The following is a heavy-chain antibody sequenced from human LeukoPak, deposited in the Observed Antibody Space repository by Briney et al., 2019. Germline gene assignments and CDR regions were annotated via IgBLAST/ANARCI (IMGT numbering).Heavy chain of an antibody. D-gene: IGHD7-27*01. V-gene: IGHV3-23*01. CDR3: AKSTKTKLLGKSSDYG. CDR2: ISGSGGST. Sequence: PGGSLRLSCAASGFTFSSYGMHWVRQAPGKGLEWVSAISGSGGSTYYADSVKGRFTISRDNSKNTLYLQMNSLRAEDTAVYYCAKSTKTKLLGKSSDYGWGQGTLVTVSS. J-gene: IGHJ4*02. CDR1: GFTFSSYG.